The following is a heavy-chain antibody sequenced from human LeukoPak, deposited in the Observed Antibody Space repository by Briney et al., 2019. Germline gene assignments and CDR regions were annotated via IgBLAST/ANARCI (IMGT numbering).Heavy chain of an antibody. CDR2: IVVGSGNT. CDR1: GFTFTTSA. CDR3: AADPLYRYVLGY. D-gene: IGHD5-18*01. V-gene: IGHV1-58*01. J-gene: IGHJ4*02. Sequence: SVKISCKTSGFTFTTSAVQSVRHARGESLEWIGWIVVGSGNTNYAHKFQERDTITSNMSTSTAYMVLSSLRSDNTAVYYCAADPLYRYVLGYWGQGTLVTVSS.